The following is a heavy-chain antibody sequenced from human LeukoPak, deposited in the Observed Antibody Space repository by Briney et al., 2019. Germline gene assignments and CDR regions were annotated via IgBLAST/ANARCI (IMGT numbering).Heavy chain of an antibody. V-gene: IGHV3-23*01. CDR3: AKGPPGSGWYRPHFDY. D-gene: IGHD6-19*01. CDR1: GFTFSSYA. J-gene: IGHJ4*02. CDR2: ISGSGGST. Sequence: GGSLRLSCAASGFTFSSYAMSWVRQAPGKGLEWVSAISGSGGSTYYADSVKGRFTISRDNSKNTLYLQMNGLRAEDTAVYYCAKGPPGSGWYRPHFDYWGQGTLVTVSS.